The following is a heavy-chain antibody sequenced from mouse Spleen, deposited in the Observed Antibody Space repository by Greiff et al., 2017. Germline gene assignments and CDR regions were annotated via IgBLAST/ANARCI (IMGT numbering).Heavy chain of an antibody. V-gene: IGHV1-50*01. Sequence: QVQLQQPGAELVKPGASVKLSCKASGYTFTSYWMQWVKQRPGQGLEWIGEIDPSDSYTNYNQKFKGKATLTVDTSSNTAYMQLSSLTTEDSAIYYCARYYRYGDYAMDYWGQGTSVTVSS. CDR1: GYTFTSYW. J-gene: IGHJ4*01. CDR3: ARYYRYGDYAMDY. D-gene: IGHD2-14*01. CDR2: IDPSDSYT.